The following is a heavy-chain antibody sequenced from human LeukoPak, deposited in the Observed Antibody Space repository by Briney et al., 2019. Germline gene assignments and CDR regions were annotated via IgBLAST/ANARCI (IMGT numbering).Heavy chain of an antibody. J-gene: IGHJ4*02. D-gene: IGHD6-6*01. CDR1: GYSFSTYW. Sequence: GEYLKISCKGSGYSFSTYWIGWVRQMPGKGLEWMGIIYPDDSNTRYSPSFQGQVTISADKSISTAYLQWSSLKASDTAMYYCARRYDTSSIDYWGQGTLVTVSS. V-gene: IGHV5-51*01. CDR3: ARRYDTSSIDY. CDR2: IYPDDSNT.